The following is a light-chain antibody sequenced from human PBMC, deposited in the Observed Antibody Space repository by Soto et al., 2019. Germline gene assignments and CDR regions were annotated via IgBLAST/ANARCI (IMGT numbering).Light chain of an antibody. V-gene: IGKV3-20*01. CDR3: QQFGGSSYS. CDR1: QSVSSNY. Sequence: ESVLTQSPGTLSLSPGERATLSCTASQSVSSNYLAWYQRKPGQAPRLLIYGASTRATGIPDRFSGSGSGTDFTLTISRLEPEDFAVYYCQQFGGSSYSFGQGTKLEIK. CDR2: GAS. J-gene: IGKJ2*03.